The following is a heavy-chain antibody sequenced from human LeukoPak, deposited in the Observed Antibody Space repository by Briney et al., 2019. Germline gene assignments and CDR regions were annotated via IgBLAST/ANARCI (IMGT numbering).Heavy chain of an antibody. CDR2: IYHSGST. CDR1: GYSISSGYY. D-gene: IGHD6-19*01. Sequence: SETLSLTCTVSGYSISSGYYWGWIRQPPGKGLEWIGSIYHSGSTYYNPSLTSRVTISVDTSKNQFSLKLSSVTAADTAVYYCAGGGAVAGTGWAFYYYYMDVWGKGTTVTVSS. J-gene: IGHJ6*03. CDR3: AGGGAVAGTGWAFYYYYMDV. V-gene: IGHV4-38-2*02.